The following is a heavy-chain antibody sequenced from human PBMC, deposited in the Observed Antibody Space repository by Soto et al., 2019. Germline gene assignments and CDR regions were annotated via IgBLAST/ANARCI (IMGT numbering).Heavy chain of an antibody. Sequence: GGSLRLSCAASGFTFSSYGMHWVRQAPGKGLEWVAVISYDGSNKYYADSVKGRFTISRDNSKNTLYLQMNSLRAEDTAVYYCAKDLPTHNDDAFDIWGQGTMVTVSS. CDR1: GFTFSSYG. CDR3: AKDLPTHNDDAFDI. V-gene: IGHV3-30*18. D-gene: IGHD2-8*01. CDR2: ISYDGSNK. J-gene: IGHJ3*02.